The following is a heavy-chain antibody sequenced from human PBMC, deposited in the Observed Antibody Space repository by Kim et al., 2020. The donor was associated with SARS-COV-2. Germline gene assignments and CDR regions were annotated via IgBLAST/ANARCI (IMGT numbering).Heavy chain of an antibody. CDR2: IYYSGST. Sequence: SETLSLTCTVSGGSISSGGYYWSWIRQHPGKGLEWIGYIYYSGSTYYNPSLKSRVTISVDTSKHQFSLKRSSVTAAYTAVYYCARVGGSDILTGYPLDYWGQGTLVTVSS. CDR3: ARVGGSDILTGYPLDY. D-gene: IGHD3-9*01. V-gene: IGHV4-31*03. CDR1: GGSISSGGYY. J-gene: IGHJ4*02.